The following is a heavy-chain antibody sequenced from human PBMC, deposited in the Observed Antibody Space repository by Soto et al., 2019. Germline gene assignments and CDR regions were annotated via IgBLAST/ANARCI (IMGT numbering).Heavy chain of an antibody. Sequence: GASVKVSCKTSGYTFTGHYIHWVRHAPQQGPEWMGEIGPESGATRYAQKFRGRVTMTMDTSITTVYMELKNLSPDDTAVYYCGRGRSGQIVVFYWGQGTPVTVSS. CDR1: GYTFTGHY. J-gene: IGHJ4*02. V-gene: IGHV1-2*02. CDR3: GRGRSGQIVVFY. CDR2: IGPESGAT. D-gene: IGHD1-26*01.